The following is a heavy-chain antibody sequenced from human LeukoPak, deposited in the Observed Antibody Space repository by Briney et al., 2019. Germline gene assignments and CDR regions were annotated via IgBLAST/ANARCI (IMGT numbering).Heavy chain of an antibody. V-gene: IGHV4-61*09. CDR2: IYRSGST. Sequence: PSETLSLTCTVSGGSISSGSYYWSWIRQPAGKRLEWIGHIYRSGSTNYNPSLKSRVTISVDTSKNQFSLKLSSVTAADTAVYYCAENMYSSSSWGQGTLVTVSS. D-gene: IGHD6-6*01. CDR3: AENMYSSSS. J-gene: IGHJ4*02. CDR1: GGSISSGSYY.